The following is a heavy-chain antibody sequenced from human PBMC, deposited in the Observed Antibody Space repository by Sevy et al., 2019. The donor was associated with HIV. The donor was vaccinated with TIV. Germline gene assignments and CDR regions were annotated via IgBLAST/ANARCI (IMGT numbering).Heavy chain of an antibody. V-gene: IGHV1-18*01. CDR3: AVSVGLTVVRGVNFDY. CDR2: VSAYNGNT. D-gene: IGHD3-10*01. CDR1: SYSFNSFG. J-gene: IGHJ4*02. Sequence: ASVKVSCKASSYSFNSFGISWVRQAPGQGLEWMGYVSAYNGNTNYPQSLQGRVTMTTDTSTGTAYMELRSLRSDDTAVYYCAVSVGLTVVRGVNFDYWGQGTLVTVSS.